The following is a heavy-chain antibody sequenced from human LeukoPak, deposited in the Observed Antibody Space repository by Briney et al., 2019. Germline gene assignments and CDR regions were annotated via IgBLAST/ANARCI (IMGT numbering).Heavy chain of an antibody. J-gene: IGHJ6*04. CDR3: ARDSGRYGYYMDV. D-gene: IGHD1-26*01. V-gene: IGHV3-11*06. CDR2: ISGSSDDI. Sequence: LSLTCAVYGGSFSGYYWSWVRQAPGKGLGWVADISGSSDDIHYADSVTGRFTISRDNAKNSVYLQMNSLRVEDTAVYYCARDSGRYGYYMDVWGKGTTVTVSS. CDR1: GGSFSGYY.